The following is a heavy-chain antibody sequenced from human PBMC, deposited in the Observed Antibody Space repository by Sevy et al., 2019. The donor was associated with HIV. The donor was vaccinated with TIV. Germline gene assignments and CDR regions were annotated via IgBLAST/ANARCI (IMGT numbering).Heavy chain of an antibody. CDR2: IKTDGSDT. CDR1: GFTFSSYW. Sequence: GGSLRLSCAASGFTFSSYWMHWVRQAPGKGLVWVSRIKTDGSDTSYADSVKGRFTISRDNTKITLYLQMNSLRAEDTAVYYCARRPTDQSGSYWFDPWGQGTLVTASS. J-gene: IGHJ5*02. D-gene: IGHD1-26*01. V-gene: IGHV3-74*01. CDR3: ARRPTDQSGSYWFDP.